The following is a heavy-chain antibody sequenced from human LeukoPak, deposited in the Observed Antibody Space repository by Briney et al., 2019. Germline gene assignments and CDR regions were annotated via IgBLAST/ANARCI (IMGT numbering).Heavy chain of an antibody. D-gene: IGHD4-17*01. CDR3: ARGEGYGDYAGY. CDR1: GGSFSGCY. CDR2: INHSGST. V-gene: IGHV4-34*01. Sequence: SETLSLTCAVYGGSFSGCYWSWIRQPPGKGLEWIGEINHSGSTNYNPSLKSRVTISVDTSKKQFSLKLSSVTAADTAVYYCARGEGYGDYAGYWGQGTLVTVSS. J-gene: IGHJ4*02.